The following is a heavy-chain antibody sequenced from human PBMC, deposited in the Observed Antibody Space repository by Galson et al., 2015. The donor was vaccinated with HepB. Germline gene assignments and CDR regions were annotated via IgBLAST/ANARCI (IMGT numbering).Heavy chain of an antibody. Sequence: QSGAEVKKPGESLRISCKGSGYSFTSYWISWVRQMPGKGLEWMGRIDPSDSYTNYSPSFQGHVTISADKSISTAYLQWSSLKASDTAMYYCARQTRGLAAAGNLYGMDVWGQGTLVTVSS. CDR1: GYSFTSYW. J-gene: IGHJ6*02. D-gene: IGHD6-13*01. CDR2: IDPSDSYT. V-gene: IGHV5-10-1*01. CDR3: ARQTRGLAAAGNLYGMDV.